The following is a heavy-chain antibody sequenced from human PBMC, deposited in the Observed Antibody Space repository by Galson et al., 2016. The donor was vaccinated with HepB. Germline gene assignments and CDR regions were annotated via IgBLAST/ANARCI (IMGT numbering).Heavy chain of an antibody. V-gene: IGHV5-51*01. Sequence: QSGAEVTRPGESLKISCKGSGYSFATYWIGWVRQMPGKGLEWMGIIYPGDSDTRYSPSFQGQVTISADKSISTACLPWSSLKASDTAMYYCARHSDYYDSGVYFPYWGQGTLGSVSS. CDR2: IYPGDSDT. CDR3: ARHSDYYDSGVYFPY. J-gene: IGHJ4*02. CDR1: GYSFATYW. D-gene: IGHD3-22*01.